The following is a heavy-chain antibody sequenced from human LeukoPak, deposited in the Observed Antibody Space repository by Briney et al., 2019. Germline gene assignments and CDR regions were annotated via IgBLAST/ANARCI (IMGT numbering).Heavy chain of an antibody. CDR1: GGSISNTGYY. CDR2: IYYTGST. CDR3: ARERITMIVVANYYMDV. V-gene: IGHV4-39*01. J-gene: IGHJ6*03. Sequence: ASETLSLTCTVSGGSISNTGYYWGWIRQPPGKGLEWIGSIYYTGSTYYNPSLKSRVTISVDTSNNQFSLKLSSVTAADTAVYYCARERITMIVVANYYMDVWGKGTTVTISS. D-gene: IGHD3-22*01.